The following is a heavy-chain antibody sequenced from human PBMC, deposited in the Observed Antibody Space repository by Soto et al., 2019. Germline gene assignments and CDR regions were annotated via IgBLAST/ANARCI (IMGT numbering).Heavy chain of an antibody. V-gene: IGHV2-5*02. D-gene: IGHD3-3*01. CDR3: ACSHSFYDYYFDH. Sequence: QITLKESGPTLVKPTQTLTLTCTFSGFSLSTSGLGVGWLRQPPGKALEWLALIYWDDDKRYSPSLKTRLTISPDNYKDHVVRTMINMDPVDTATSYCACSHSFYDYYFDHWGQGTLVTVSS. CDR2: IYWDDDK. J-gene: IGHJ4*02. CDR1: GFSLSTSGLG.